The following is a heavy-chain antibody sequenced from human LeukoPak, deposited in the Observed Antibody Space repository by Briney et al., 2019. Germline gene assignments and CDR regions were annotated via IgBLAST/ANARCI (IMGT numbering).Heavy chain of an antibody. CDR3: AGGGSYFSFDY. V-gene: IGHV4-4*07. CDR1: GGSISSYY. CDR2: IYTSGST. D-gene: IGHD1-26*01. J-gene: IGHJ4*02. Sequence: SETLSLTCTVSGGSISSYYWSWIRQPAGKGLEWIGRIYTSGSTNYNPSLKSRVTMSVGTSKNQFSLKLSSVTAADTAVYYCAGGGSYFSFDYWGQGTLVTVSS.